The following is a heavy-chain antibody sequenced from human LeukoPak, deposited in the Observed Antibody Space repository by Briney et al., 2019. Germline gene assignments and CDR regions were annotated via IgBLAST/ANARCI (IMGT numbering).Heavy chain of an antibody. Sequence: KPSETLSLTCTVSGGSIRNYYWNWIRQPPGKGLEWIGYIYYSGSTNYNPSLKSRVTISVDTSKNQFSLKLSSVTAADTAVYYCARAQQWLAYNWFDPWGQGTLVTVSS. D-gene: IGHD6-19*01. CDR3: ARAQQWLAYNWFDP. V-gene: IGHV4-59*01. J-gene: IGHJ5*02. CDR2: IYYSGST. CDR1: GGSIRNYY.